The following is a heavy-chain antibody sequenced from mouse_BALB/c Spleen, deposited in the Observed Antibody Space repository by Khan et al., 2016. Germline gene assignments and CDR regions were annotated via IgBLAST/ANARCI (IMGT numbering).Heavy chain of an antibody. Sequence: EVQLQESGPGLVKPSQSLSLTCTVTGYSITSDYAWNWIRQFPGNKLEWMGYISYSGSTSYNPSLKSRISITRDTSKNQFFLQLNSVTTEDTATYYCVRGRYDGSRGYFDVWGAGTTVTVSS. CDR2: ISYSGST. CDR1: GYSITSDYA. J-gene: IGHJ1*01. V-gene: IGHV3-2*02. D-gene: IGHD1-1*01. CDR3: VRGRYDGSRGYFDV.